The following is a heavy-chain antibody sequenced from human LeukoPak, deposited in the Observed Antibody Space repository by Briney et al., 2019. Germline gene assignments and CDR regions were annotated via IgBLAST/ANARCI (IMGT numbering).Heavy chain of an antibody. CDR2: IYYSGST. D-gene: IGHD1-26*01. CDR3: ARSRPSLVVGATSTFDI. V-gene: IGHV4-59*01. J-gene: IGHJ3*02. CDR1: GGSFSGYY. Sequence: SETLSLTCAVYGGSFSGYYWSWIRQPPGKGLEWIGYIYYSGSTNYNPSLKSRVTISVDTSKNQFSLKLSSVTAADTAVYYCARSRPSLVVGATSTFDIWGQGTMVTVSS.